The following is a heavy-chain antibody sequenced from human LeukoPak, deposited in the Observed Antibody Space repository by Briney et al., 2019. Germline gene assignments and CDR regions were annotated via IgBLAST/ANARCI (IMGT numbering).Heavy chain of an antibody. J-gene: IGHJ6*03. V-gene: IGHV3-21*01. D-gene: IGHD3-10*01. Sequence: GGSLRLSCAASGFTFSSYSVNWVRQAPGKGLEWVSSISSSSSYIYYADSVKGRFTISRDNAKNSLYLQMNSLRAEDTAVYYCARFGGNYYYYYYMDVWGKGTTVTVSS. CDR3: ARFGGNYYYYYYMDV. CDR2: ISSSSSYI. CDR1: GFTFSSYS.